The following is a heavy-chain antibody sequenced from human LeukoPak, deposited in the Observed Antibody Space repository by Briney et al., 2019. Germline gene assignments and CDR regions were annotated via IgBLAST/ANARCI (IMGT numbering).Heavy chain of an antibody. J-gene: IGHJ6*03. CDR1: GGSISSSSYY. V-gene: IGHV4-39*01. CDR3: ARHLSGCSSTSCYSGFYYYYYMDV. CDR2: IYYSGST. D-gene: IGHD2-2*01. Sequence: SDTLSLTCTVSGGSISSSSYYWGWIRQPPGKGLEWIGSIYYSGSTYYNPSLKTRVTISVATSKNQFSLKLSSVTAADTAVYYCARHLSGCSSTSCYSGFYYYYYMDVWGKGTTVTVSS.